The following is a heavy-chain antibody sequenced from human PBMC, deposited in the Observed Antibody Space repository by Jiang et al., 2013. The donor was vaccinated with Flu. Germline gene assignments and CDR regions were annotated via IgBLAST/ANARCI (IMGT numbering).Heavy chain of an antibody. CDR3: ARTPRGGGSELYYFDY. V-gene: IGHV4-59*01. CDR2: IYYSGST. J-gene: IGHJ4*02. Sequence: GSGLVKPSETLSLTCTVSGGSISSYYWSWIRQPPGKGLEWIGYIYYSGSTNYNPSLKSRVTISVDTSKNQFSLKLSSVTAADTAVYYCARTPRGGGSELYYFDYWGQGTLVTVSS. CDR1: GGSISSYY. D-gene: IGHD3-16*01.